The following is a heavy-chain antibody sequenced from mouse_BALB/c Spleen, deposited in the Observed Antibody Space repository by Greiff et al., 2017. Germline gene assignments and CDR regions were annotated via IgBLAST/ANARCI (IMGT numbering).Heavy chain of an antibody. V-gene: IGHV5-6-3*01. D-gene: IGHD1-1*01. CDR2: INSNGGST. CDR3: ARERSDYGSSYDWYFDV. Sequence: VQLKESGGGLVQPGGSRKLSCAASGFTFSSYGMSWVRQTPDKRLELVATINSNGGSTYYPDSVKGRFTISRDNAKNTLYLQMSSLKSEDTAMYYCARERSDYGSSYDWYFDVWGAGTTVTVSS. CDR1: GFTFSSYG. J-gene: IGHJ1*01.